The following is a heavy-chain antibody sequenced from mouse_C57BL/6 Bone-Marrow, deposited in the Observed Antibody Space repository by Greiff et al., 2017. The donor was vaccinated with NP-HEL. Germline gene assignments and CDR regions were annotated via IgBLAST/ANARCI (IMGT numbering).Heavy chain of an antibody. J-gene: IGHJ4*01. V-gene: IGHV1-81*01. D-gene: IGHD2-1*01. CDR3: AQATMVTARIYYYAMDY. Sequence: QVQLQQSGAELARPGASVKLSCKASGYTFTSYGISWVKQRTGQGLEWIGEIYPRSGNTYYNEKFKGKATLTADKSSSTAYMELRSLTSEDSAVYFYAQATMVTARIYYYAMDYWGQGTSVTVSS. CDR1: GYTFTSYG. CDR2: IYPRSGNT.